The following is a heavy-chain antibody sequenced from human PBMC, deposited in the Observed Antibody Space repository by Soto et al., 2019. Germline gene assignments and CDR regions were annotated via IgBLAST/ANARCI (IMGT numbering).Heavy chain of an antibody. CDR1: GFTFSDHY. CDR3: ARQRDYYDSSGLDY. Sequence: RLSCAASGFTFSDHYMSWVRQAPGKGLEWLSYISGGGSTIYYADSVKGRFTISRDNTKKSLYLQMNSLRAEDTAVYYCARQRDYYDSSGLDYWGQGTLVTVSS. CDR2: ISGGGSTI. V-gene: IGHV3-11*01. D-gene: IGHD3-22*01. J-gene: IGHJ4*02.